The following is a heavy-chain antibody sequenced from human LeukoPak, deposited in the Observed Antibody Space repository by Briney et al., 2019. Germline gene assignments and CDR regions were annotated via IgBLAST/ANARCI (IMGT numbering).Heavy chain of an antibody. J-gene: IGHJ5*02. V-gene: IGHV4-30-4*01. D-gene: IGHD3-10*01. Sequence: SETLFLTCTVSGGSISSGDYYWSWIRQPPGKGLEWIGYIYYSGSTYYNPSLKSRVTISVDTSKNQFSLKLSSVTAADTAVYYCARQGRRYGSGSYYRTWGQGTLVTVSS. CDR2: IYYSGST. CDR1: GGSISSGDYY. CDR3: ARQGRRYGSGSYYRT.